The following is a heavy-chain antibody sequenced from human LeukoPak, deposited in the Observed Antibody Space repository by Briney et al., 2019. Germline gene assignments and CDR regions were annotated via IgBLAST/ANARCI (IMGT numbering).Heavy chain of an antibody. CDR2: INYRGNT. CDR1: GGSISSSSYY. Sequence: SETLSLTCTVSGGSISSSSYYWGWIRQPPGKGLDWIGIINYRGNTYYNPSLKSRVTISVDTSKNQFSLKLSSVTAADTAVYYCARSAGGVYYYDSSGYYYWGQGTLVTVSS. J-gene: IGHJ4*02. CDR3: ARSAGGVYYYDSSGYYY. V-gene: IGHV4-39*07. D-gene: IGHD3-22*01.